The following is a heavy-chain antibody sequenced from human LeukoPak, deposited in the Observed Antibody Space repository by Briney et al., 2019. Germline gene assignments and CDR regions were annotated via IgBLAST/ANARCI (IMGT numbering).Heavy chain of an antibody. CDR1: GFSFSTYN. CDR3: AELGITMIGGV. Sequence: GGSLRLSCEASGFSFSTYNMNWVRQAPGKGLEWISSITSDSRYRYYADSVKGRFTISRDNAKNSLYLQMNSLRAEDTAVYYCAELGITMIGGVWGKGTTVTISS. D-gene: IGHD3-10*02. CDR2: ITSDSRYR. J-gene: IGHJ6*04. V-gene: IGHV3-21*01.